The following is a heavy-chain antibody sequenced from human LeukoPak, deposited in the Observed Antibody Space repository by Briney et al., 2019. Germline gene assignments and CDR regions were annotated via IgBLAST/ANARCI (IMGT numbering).Heavy chain of an antibody. D-gene: IGHD3-10*01. CDR2: ISSSGSTI. V-gene: IGHV3-48*03. CDR1: GFTFSSYE. Sequence: GGSLRLSCAASGFTFSSYEMNWVRQAPGKGLEWVSYISSSGSTIYYADSVKGRFTISRDNAKNSLYLQMNSLRAEDTAVYYCASGLWFGDNWFDPWGQGTLFTVSS. CDR3: ASGLWFGDNWFDP. J-gene: IGHJ5*02.